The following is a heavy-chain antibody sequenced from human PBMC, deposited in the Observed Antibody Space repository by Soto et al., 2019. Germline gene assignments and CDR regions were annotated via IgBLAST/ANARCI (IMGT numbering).Heavy chain of an antibody. D-gene: IGHD3-10*01. J-gene: IGHJ5*02. CDR3: ARGTAGTNPNWLGP. CDR1: GFTVSSSY. CDR2: IYKSGDT. V-gene: IGHV3-66*01. Sequence: EVQLVESGGGLVQPGGSLRLSCAASGFTVSSSYLYWVRQAPGKGLEWVSSIYKSGDTYYAASVKGRFTISRDNYKSTLFLQMNSLRAEATAVYSCARGTAGTNPNWLGPWGQGTLVTVSS.